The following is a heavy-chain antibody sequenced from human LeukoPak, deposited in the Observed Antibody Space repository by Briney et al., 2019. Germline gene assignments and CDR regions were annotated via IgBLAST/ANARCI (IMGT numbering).Heavy chain of an antibody. CDR3: ASFRSYRYCSSTSCLSRVKNWFDP. J-gene: IGHJ5*02. D-gene: IGHD2-2*01. CDR2: IYYSGST. CDR1: GGSISSSSYS. Sequence: PSETLSLTCTVSGGSISSSSYSWGWIRQPPGKGLEWIGSIYYSGSTYYNPSLKSRVTISVDTSKNQFSLKLSSVTAADTAVYYCASFRSYRYCSSTSCLSRVKNWFDPWGQGTLVTVSS. V-gene: IGHV4-39*01.